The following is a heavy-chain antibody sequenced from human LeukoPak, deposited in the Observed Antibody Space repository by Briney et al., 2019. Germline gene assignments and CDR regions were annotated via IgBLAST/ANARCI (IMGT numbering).Heavy chain of an antibody. CDR3: ATTSSGWYSGSSFDY. D-gene: IGHD6-19*01. V-gene: IGHV4-39*01. CDR2: IYYSGST. Sequence: PSETLSLTCTVSGGSISSSSYYWGWIRQPPGKGLEWIGSIYYSGSTYYNPSLKSRVTISVDTSKNQFSLKLSSVTAADTAVYYCATTSSGWYSGSSFDYWGQGTLVTVSS. CDR1: GGSISSSSYY. J-gene: IGHJ4*02.